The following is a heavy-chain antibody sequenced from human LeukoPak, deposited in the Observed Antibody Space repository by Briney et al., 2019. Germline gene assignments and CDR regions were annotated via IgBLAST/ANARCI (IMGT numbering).Heavy chain of an antibody. CDR2: ISAYNGNT. J-gene: IGHJ3*02. CDR1: GYTFTSYG. V-gene: IGHV1-18*01. Sequence: GASVKVSCKASGYTFTSYGISWVRQAPGQGLEWMGWISAYNGNTNYAQKLQGRVTMTTDTSTSTAYMELRSLRSDDTAVYYCASVYTAMDTDAFDIWGQGTMVTVSS. D-gene: IGHD5-18*01. CDR3: ASVYTAMDTDAFDI.